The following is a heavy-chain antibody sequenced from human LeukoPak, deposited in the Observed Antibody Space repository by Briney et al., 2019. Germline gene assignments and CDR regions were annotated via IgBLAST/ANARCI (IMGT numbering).Heavy chain of an antibody. CDR1: GYRFTGYF. D-gene: IGHD5-12*01. CDR2: INPNSGAT. V-gene: IGHV1-2*06. CDR3: ARTSVTTISYWYFDL. J-gene: IGHJ2*01. Sequence: SVKVSCKASGYRFTGYFMHWVRQDPGQGLEWMGRINPNSGATNYAQKFQGRDTMTRDTSISTAYMELSSLIADDTAAYYCARTSVTTISYWYFDLWGRGTLVTVSS.